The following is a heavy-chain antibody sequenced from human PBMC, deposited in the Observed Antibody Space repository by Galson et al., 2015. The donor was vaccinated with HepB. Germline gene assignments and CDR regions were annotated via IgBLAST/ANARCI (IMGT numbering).Heavy chain of an antibody. V-gene: IGHV3-7*01. CDR3: ARGATVTRAFDH. CDR1: GFTFNTYW. Sequence: SLRLSCAASGFTFNTYWMRWVRQAPGKGLEWVAAIKQDGSEKYYVDSVKGRFSVSRDNAKKSLYLQMNSLGAEDTAVYFCARGATVTRAFDHWGQGTLVTVSS. CDR2: IKQDGSEK. J-gene: IGHJ4*02. D-gene: IGHD2-21*02.